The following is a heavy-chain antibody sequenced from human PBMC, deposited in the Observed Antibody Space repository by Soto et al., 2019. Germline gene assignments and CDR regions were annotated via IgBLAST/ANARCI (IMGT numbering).Heavy chain of an antibody. D-gene: IGHD1-26*01. CDR1: GFTFSTYW. V-gene: IGHV3-7*03. CDR2: IKQDGSEK. J-gene: IGHJ3*02. CDR3: ARGGRRSGSYADAFDI. Sequence: GGSLRLSCAASGFTFSTYWMSWVRQAPGKGLEWVANIKQDGSEKYYVDSVKGRFTISRDNAKNSLYLQMNSLRAEDTAVYYCARGGRRSGSYADAFDIWGQGTMVTVSS.